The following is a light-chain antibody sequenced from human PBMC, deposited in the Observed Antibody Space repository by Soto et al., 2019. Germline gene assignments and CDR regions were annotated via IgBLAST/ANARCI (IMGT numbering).Light chain of an antibody. J-gene: IGLJ3*02. Sequence: QSALTQPASVSGSPGQSITISCTGTNSDVGGYDRVSWYQHHPGKAPKLLIFEVYNRPSGISDRFSGSKSGDTASLTISGLQAEDEADYYCLSYTSANTRVFGGGTKLTVL. CDR1: NSDVGGYDR. V-gene: IGLV2-14*01. CDR2: EVY. CDR3: LSYTSANTRV.